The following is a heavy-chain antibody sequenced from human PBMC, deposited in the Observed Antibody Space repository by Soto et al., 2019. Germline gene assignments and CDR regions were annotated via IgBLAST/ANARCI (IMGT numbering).Heavy chain of an antibody. J-gene: IGHJ4*02. V-gene: IGHV3-66*01. CDR2: IYSGGST. CDR1: GFTVSSNY. CDR3: ARVRTVTTYRVY. Sequence: GGSLRLSCAASGFTVSSNYMSWVRQAPGKGLEWVSVIYSGGSTYYADSVKGRFTISRDNSKNTLYLQMNSLRAEDTAVYYCARVRTVTTYRVYWGQGTLVTVSS. D-gene: IGHD4-17*01.